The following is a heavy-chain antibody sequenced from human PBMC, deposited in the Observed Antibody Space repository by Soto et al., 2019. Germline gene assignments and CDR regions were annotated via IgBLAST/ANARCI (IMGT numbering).Heavy chain of an antibody. Sequence: PSETLSLTCTVSGGSISSYYWSWIRQPPGKGLECIGYIYYSGSTNYNPSLKSRVTISVDTSNNQFSLKLSSVTAADTAVYYCASSRRITMFGVPLNYGMDVWGQGTTVTV. CDR3: ASSRRITMFGVPLNYGMDV. V-gene: IGHV4-59*01. CDR2: IYYSGST. CDR1: GGSISSYY. J-gene: IGHJ6*02. D-gene: IGHD3-3*01.